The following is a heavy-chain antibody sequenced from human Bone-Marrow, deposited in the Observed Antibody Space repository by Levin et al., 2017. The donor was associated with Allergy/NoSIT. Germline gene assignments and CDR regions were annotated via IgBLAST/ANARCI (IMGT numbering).Heavy chain of an antibody. V-gene: IGHV3-21*01. Sequence: PGGSLRLSCAASGFSFSTYSMNWVRQAPGKGLEWVSSISGFTGNTMYSNSVKGRFTISRDNAKSSLYLEMNSLRAEDTAVYYCVGEGGVVGDILHFDYWGRGTLVTVSS. CDR3: VGEGGVVGDILHFDY. J-gene: IGHJ4*02. CDR1: GFSFSTYS. D-gene: IGHD1-26*01. CDR2: ISGFTGNT.